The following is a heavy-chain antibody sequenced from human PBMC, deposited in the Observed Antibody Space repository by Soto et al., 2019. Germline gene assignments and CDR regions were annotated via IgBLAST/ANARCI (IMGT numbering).Heavy chain of an antibody. CDR2: ISNSSITI. CDR1: GFTFSSYN. J-gene: IGHJ4*02. Sequence: EVQLVESGGGLVQPGGSLRLSCAASGFTFSSYNMNWVRQAPGKGLEWVSYISNSSITIYYADSVKDRITTSRDNAKNSPYLQMNSLRDEDTAVYYCARDPYGGNSRGYYFDYWGQGTLVTVSS. CDR3: ARDPYGGNSRGYYFDY. D-gene: IGHD4-17*01. V-gene: IGHV3-48*02.